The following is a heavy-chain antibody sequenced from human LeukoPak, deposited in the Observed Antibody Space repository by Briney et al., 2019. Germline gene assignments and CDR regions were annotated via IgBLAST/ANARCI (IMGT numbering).Heavy chain of an antibody. Sequence: RASVKVSCKAFGYTFTTYGISWVRQAPGQGLEWMGWISAYNGNTNYAQKLQGRVTMTTDTSTSTAYMELRSLRSDDTAVYYCARDLNYDFWSGYVEYYFDYWGQGTLVTVSS. CDR3: ARDLNYDFWSGYVEYYFDY. CDR2: ISAYNGNT. D-gene: IGHD3-3*01. V-gene: IGHV1-18*01. J-gene: IGHJ4*02. CDR1: GYTFTTYG.